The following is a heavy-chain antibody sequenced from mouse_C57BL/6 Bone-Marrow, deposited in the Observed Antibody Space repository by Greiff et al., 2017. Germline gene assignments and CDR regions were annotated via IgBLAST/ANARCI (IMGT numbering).Heavy chain of an antibody. V-gene: IGHV1-55*01. J-gene: IGHJ2*03. D-gene: IGHD4-1*01. CDR3: ARSGPLGRRFGY. CDR2: IYPTSGRT. CDR1: GYTFTSYW. Sequence: QVLLQQSGAELVKPGASVKMSCKASGYTFTSYWITWVKQSPGQGLEWVGKIYPTSGRTNYNEKLKSKAILTVDTSSNTAYMQSSSLTSEDSAVLYCARSGPLGRRFGYWGRGTSLTGSS.